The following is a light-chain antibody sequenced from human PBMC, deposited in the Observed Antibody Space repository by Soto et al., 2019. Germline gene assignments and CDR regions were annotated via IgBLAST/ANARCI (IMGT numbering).Light chain of an antibody. V-gene: IGLV3-1*01. J-gene: IGLJ1*01. CDR3: KAWESSRV. CDR2: QDS. CDR1: KLGDKY. Sequence: SYELTQPPSVSVSPGQTASITCAGDKLGDKYACWYQQKPGQSPGLVIYQDSKRPSGIPERFSGSNSGNTATLTISGTQAMDEADYYCKAWESSRVFVTGTKLTVL.